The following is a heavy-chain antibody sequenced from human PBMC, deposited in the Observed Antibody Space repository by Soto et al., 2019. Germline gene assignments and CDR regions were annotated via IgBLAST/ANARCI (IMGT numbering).Heavy chain of an antibody. J-gene: IGHJ6*02. CDR2: IIPIFGTA. D-gene: IGHD2-2*01. Sequence: QVQLVQSGAEVKKPGSSVKVSCKASGGTFSSYAISWVRQAPGQGLEWMGGIIPIFGTANYAQKFQGRVKITADESTSTAYMELSSLRSEDTAVYYCARDNCSSTSCYALLQGVDYYYGMDVWGQGTTVTVSS. CDR1: GGTFSSYA. CDR3: ARDNCSSTSCYALLQGVDYYYGMDV. V-gene: IGHV1-69*01.